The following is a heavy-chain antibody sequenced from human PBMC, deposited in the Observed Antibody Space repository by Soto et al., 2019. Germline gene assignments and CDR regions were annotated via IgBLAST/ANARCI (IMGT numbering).Heavy chain of an antibody. CDR1: GYTFTTYG. CDR2: ICAYNGNT. J-gene: IGHJ3*02. CDR3: ARVFFRLFAFDI. Sequence: QVQLVQSGGEVKKPGASVKVSCKASGYTFTTYGISWVRQAPGQGLEWMGWICAYNGNTSYAQKLQGRVTMTTDTSTSTAYMELRSLRSDDTAVYYCARVFFRLFAFDIWGQGTMVTVSS. V-gene: IGHV1-18*01. D-gene: IGHD3-22*01.